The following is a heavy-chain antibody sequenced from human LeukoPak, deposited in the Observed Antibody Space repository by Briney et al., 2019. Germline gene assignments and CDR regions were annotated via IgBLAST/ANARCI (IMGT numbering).Heavy chain of an antibody. V-gene: IGHV4-39*01. CDR1: GGSISSSSYY. CDR3: ARRYCSSTSCFYYYGMDV. D-gene: IGHD2-2*01. Sequence: PSETLSLTCTVSGGSISSSSYYWGWIRQPPGKGLEWIGSIYYSGSTYYNPSLKSRVTISVDTSKNQFSLKLSSVTAADTAVYYCARRYCSSTSCFYYYGMDVWGQGTTVTVSS. J-gene: IGHJ6*02. CDR2: IYYSGST.